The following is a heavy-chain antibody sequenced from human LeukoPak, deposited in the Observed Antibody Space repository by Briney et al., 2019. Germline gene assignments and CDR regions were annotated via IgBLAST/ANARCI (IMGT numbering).Heavy chain of an antibody. CDR3: ARTMADGGTNY. J-gene: IGHJ4*02. CDR1: GYTFTNYY. V-gene: IGHV1-46*01. CDR2: IEPSGVTT. D-gene: IGHD2-15*01. Sequence: ASVKVSCKASGYTFTNYYIHWIRQAPGQGLEWMGRIEPSGVTTDYAQNFQGRVTLTSDTSATTVFMELKSLRSGDTAVYYCARTMADGGTNYWGQGTQVTVSS.